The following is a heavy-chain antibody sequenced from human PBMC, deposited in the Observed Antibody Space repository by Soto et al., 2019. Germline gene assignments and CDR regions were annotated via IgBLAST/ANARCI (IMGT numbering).Heavy chain of an antibody. Sequence: PGGSLRLSCAASGFTFSDYYMSWIRQAPGKGLEWVSYISSSSSYTNYADSVKGRFTISRDNAKNSLYLQMNSLRAEDTAVYYCARGRIAAAGTDYWGQGALVTVSS. CDR3: ARGRIAAAGTDY. V-gene: IGHV3-11*06. D-gene: IGHD6-13*01. J-gene: IGHJ4*02. CDR1: GFTFSDYY. CDR2: ISSSSSYT.